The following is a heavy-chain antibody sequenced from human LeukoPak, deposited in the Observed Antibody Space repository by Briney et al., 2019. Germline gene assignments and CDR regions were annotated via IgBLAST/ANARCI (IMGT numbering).Heavy chain of an antibody. CDR3: AKDRYYYDSSGYSDY. D-gene: IGHD3-22*01. CDR2: ISYDGSNK. V-gene: IGHV3-30*18. CDR1: GFTFSSYG. J-gene: IGHJ4*02. Sequence: GGSLRLSCAASGFTFSSYGMHWVRQAPGKRLEWVAVISYDGSNKYYADSVKGRFTISRDNSKNTLYLQMNSLRAEDTAVYYCAKDRYYYDSSGYSDYWGQGTLVTVSS.